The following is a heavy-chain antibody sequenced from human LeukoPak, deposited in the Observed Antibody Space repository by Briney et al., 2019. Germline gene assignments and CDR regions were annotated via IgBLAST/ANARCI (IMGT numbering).Heavy chain of an antibody. D-gene: IGHD1-1*01. J-gene: IGHJ4*02. CDR3: ARDQNNWNGLYFDY. CDR2: INHSGST. CDR1: GGSFSGYS. V-gene: IGHV4-34*01. Sequence: SETLSLTCAVYGGSFSGYSWSWIRQPPGKGLEWIGEINHSGSTNYNPSLKSRVTISVDTSKKQFSLQLNSVTPEDTAVYYCARDQNNWNGLYFDYWGQGALVTVSS.